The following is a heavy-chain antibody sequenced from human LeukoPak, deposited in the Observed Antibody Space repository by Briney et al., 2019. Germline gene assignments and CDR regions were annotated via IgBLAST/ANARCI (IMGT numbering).Heavy chain of an antibody. J-gene: IGHJ4*02. D-gene: IGHD3-22*01. CDR3: ARGYYDSSGYYDY. Sequence: SETLALTCAVYGGSFSGYYWSWIRQPPGKGLEWIGEINHSGSTNYNPSLKSRVTISVDTSKNQFSLKLSSVTAADTAVYYCARGYYDSSGYYDYWGQGTLVTVSS. V-gene: IGHV4-34*01. CDR2: INHSGST. CDR1: GGSFSGYY.